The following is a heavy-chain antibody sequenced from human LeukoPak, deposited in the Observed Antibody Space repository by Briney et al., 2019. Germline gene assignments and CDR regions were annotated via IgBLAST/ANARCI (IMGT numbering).Heavy chain of an antibody. V-gene: IGHV2-5*01. D-gene: IGHD2-2*01. CDR1: GFSLSTSGVG. J-gene: IGHJ4*02. Sequence: SGPTLVNPTQTLTLTCTFSGFSLSTSGVGVGWIRQPPGRALEWLALIYWNDDKRYRPSLKSRLTITKDTSKNQVVLTMTNMDPVDTATYYYAHARGSSVVATFRPIDYWGQGTLVTVSP. CDR3: AHARGSSVVATFRPIDY. CDR2: IYWNDDK.